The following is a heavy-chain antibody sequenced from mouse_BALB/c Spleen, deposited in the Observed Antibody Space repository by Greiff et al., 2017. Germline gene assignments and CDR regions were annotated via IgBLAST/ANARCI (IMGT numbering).Heavy chain of an antibody. CDR3: ARNYGSSYGWFAY. CDR2: ISNGGGST. CDR1: GFTFSSYT. Sequence: VQLKESGGGLVQPGGSLKLSCAASGFTFSSYTMSWVRQTPEKRLEWVAYISNGGGSTYYPDTVKGRFTISRDNAKNTLYLQMSSLKSEDTAMYYCARNYGSSYGWFAYWGQGTLVTVSA. J-gene: IGHJ3*01. D-gene: IGHD1-1*01. V-gene: IGHV5-12-2*01.